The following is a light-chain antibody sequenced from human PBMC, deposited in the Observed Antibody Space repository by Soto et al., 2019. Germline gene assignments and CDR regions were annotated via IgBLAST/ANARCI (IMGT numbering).Light chain of an antibody. V-gene: IGKV1-39*01. CDR2: DAS. CDR1: QSIATY. J-gene: IGKJ4*01. CDR3: QQSYSTPLT. Sequence: DIQMTQSPSTLSASVGDRVTITCRASQSIATYLTWYQQKPGKAPKLLIYDASSLKSGVPSRFSGSGSGTDFTLTISCLQSEDFATYYCQQSYSTPLTFGGGTKVDI.